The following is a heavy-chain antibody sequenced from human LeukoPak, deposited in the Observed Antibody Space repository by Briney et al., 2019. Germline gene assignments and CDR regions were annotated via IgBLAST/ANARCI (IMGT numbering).Heavy chain of an antibody. V-gene: IGHV4-34*01. Sequence: SETLSLTCAVYGGSFSGYYWSWIRQPPGKGLEWIGEINHSGSTNYNPSLKSRVTIPVDTSKNQFSLKLSSVTAADTAVYYCARVDIVVVPAATKRGPFDYWGQGTLVTVSS. D-gene: IGHD2-2*03. CDR1: GGSFSGYY. J-gene: IGHJ4*02. CDR2: INHSGST. CDR3: ARVDIVVVPAATKRGPFDY.